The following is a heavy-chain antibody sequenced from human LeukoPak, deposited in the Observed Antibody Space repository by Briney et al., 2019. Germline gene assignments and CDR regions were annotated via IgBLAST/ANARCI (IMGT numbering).Heavy chain of an antibody. J-gene: IGHJ5*02. D-gene: IGHD5-24*01. V-gene: IGHV4-39*07. Sequence: TSETLSLTCTVSGGSISSSSYYWGWIRQPPGKGLEWIGSIYYSGSTYYNPSLKSRVTISVDTSKNQFSLKLSSVTAADTAVYYCARVGDGRYNWFDPWGQGTLVTVSS. CDR3: ARVGDGRYNWFDP. CDR2: IYYSGST. CDR1: GGSISSSSYY.